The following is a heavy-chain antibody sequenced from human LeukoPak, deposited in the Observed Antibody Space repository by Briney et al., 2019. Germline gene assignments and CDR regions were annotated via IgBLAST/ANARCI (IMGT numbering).Heavy chain of an antibody. CDR3: ARDQGYYAARDWFDP. CDR2: ISAYNGNT. D-gene: IGHD3-10*01. J-gene: IGHJ5*02. V-gene: IGHV1-18*01. CDR1: GYTFTSYG. Sequence: ASVEVSCKASGYTFTSYGISWVRQAPGQGLEWMGWISAYNGNTNYAQKLQGRVTMTTDTSTSTAYMELRSLRSDDTAVYYCARDQGYYAARDWFDPWGQGTLVTVSS.